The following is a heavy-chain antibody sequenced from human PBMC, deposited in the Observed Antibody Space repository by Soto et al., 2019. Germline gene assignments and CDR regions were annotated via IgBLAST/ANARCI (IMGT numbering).Heavy chain of an antibody. V-gene: IGHV3-9*01. J-gene: IGHJ3*01. CDR1: GFTFDDYA. CDR3: AKAVTTVTPMVV. CDR2: ISWNSSII. Sequence: EVQLVESGGGLVQPGRSLRLSCAASGFTFDDYAMHWVRQGPGKGLEWVSGISWNSSIIGYAGSVKGRFTISRDNAKNSLYLQMNSLRAEDTALYYCAKAVTTVTPMVVWGQGTMVTVSS. D-gene: IGHD4-17*01.